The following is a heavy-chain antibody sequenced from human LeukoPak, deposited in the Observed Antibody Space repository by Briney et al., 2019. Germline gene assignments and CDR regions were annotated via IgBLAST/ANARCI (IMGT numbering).Heavy chain of an antibody. CDR2: ISSTSTT. CDR1: GFRFSTYS. J-gene: IGHJ5*02. Sequence: GGPRRLSCAASGFRFSTYSMNWVRKAPGKGLEWVSYISSTSTTYYADSVKGRFTISRDNAKNSLSLQMKSPRDEDTAAYYCARDATQYSTSPNWFDPWGQGTLVTVSS. D-gene: IGHD6-13*01. CDR3: ARDATQYSTSPNWFDP. V-gene: IGHV3-48*02.